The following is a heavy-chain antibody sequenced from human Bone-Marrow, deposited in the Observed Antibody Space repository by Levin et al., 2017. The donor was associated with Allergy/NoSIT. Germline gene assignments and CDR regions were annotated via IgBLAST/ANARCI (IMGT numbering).Heavy chain of an antibody. CDR1: GFAFGRHT. V-gene: IGHV3-21*01. CDR2: ISGSGSYI. CDR3: ARDSLGYSSSWYFFDL. D-gene: IGHD6-13*01. Sequence: GASVKVSCTASGFAFGRHTMHWVRQAPGKGLEWVASISGSGSYIFYADSLKGRFTISRDNAKTSLYLQMHSLRGDETAVYYCARDSLGYSSSWYFFDLWGQGTLVTVSS. J-gene: IGHJ4*02.